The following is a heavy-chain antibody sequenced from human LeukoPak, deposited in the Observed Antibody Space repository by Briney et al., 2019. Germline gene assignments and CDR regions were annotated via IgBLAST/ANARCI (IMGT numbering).Heavy chain of an antibody. CDR1: GGSFSGYY. D-gene: IGHD3-16*01. Sequence: SETLSLTCAVYGGSFSGYYWSWIRQPPGKGLGWIGEINHSGSTNYNPSLKSRVTISVDTSKNQFSLKLSSVTAADTAVYYCARGLWPYYYYMDVWGKGTTVTVSS. CDR2: INHSGST. CDR3: ARGLWPYYYYMDV. V-gene: IGHV4-34*01. J-gene: IGHJ6*03.